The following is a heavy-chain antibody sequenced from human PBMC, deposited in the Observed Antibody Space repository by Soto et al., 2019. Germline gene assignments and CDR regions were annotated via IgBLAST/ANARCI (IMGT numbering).Heavy chain of an antibody. Sequence: QVQLQDSGPGLGKPSETRSLTCTVPVGSFGIIGYYWGWIGQPPGKGWGWIGSIYYSGTTYYNPSLKSRVTMSVDTSKNQFSLKLSSVTAADTAVYYCARRGGYSGYDVQLGFDSWGQGTLVTVSS. CDR1: VGSFGIIGYY. CDR3: ARRGGYSGYDVQLGFDS. CDR2: IYYSGTT. J-gene: IGHJ4*02. D-gene: IGHD5-12*01. V-gene: IGHV4-39*01.